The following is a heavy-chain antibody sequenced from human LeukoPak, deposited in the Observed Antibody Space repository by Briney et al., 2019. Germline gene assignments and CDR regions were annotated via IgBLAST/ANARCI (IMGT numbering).Heavy chain of an antibody. J-gene: IGHJ4*02. CDR1: GFTFSSHW. Sequence: GGSLRLSCTASGFTFSSHWMTWVRQPPGKGLEWVANIKEDGSVKYYVDSVKGRFTISRDNTKNALYLQMNSLRADDTAVYFCARDSTWRLDYWGQGTLITVSS. V-gene: IGHV3-7*03. CDR3: ARDSTWRLDY. D-gene: IGHD5-12*01. CDR2: IKEDGSVK.